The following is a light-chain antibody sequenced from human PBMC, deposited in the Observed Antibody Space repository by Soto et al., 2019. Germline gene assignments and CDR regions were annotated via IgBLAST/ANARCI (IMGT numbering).Light chain of an antibody. V-gene: IGLV1-51*01. CDR1: SSKIGNNY. J-gene: IGLJ1*01. Sequence: QSALTQPPSVSAPPGQKVTISCSGRSSKIGNNYVSWYQQLPGTAPKLLIYDNNKRPSGIPDRFSGSKSGPSASLGITGLQTGDEADYYCGTWDSSLSAGIFGTGTKVTVL. CDR2: DNN. CDR3: GTWDSSLSAGI.